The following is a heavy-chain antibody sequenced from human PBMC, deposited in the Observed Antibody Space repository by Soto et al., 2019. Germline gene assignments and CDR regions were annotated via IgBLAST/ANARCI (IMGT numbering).Heavy chain of an antibody. CDR2: IYYSGST. V-gene: IGHV4-31*03. Sequence: SETLSLTCTVSGGSISSGGYYWSWIRQHPGKGLEWIGYIYYSGSTYYNPSLKSRVTISVDTSKNQFSLKLSSVTAADTALYYCARTLRGDDAFDIWGQGTMVTVSS. CDR1: GGSISSGGYY. CDR3: ARTLRGDDAFDI. J-gene: IGHJ3*02.